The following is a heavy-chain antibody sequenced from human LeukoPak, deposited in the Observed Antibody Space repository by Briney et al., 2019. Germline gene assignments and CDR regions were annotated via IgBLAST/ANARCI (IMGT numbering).Heavy chain of an antibody. CDR1: GFTFSSYA. CDR3: ARDTGWSVVLGAFDI. V-gene: IGHV3-23*01. CDR2: ISGSGGST. D-gene: IGHD2-15*01. Sequence: GGSLRLSCAASGFTFSSYAMSWVRQAPGKGLEWVSSISGSGGSTHYADSVKGRFTISRDNSKNTLYLQMNSLRAEDTAMYYCARDTGWSVVLGAFDIWGQGTMVTVSS. J-gene: IGHJ3*02.